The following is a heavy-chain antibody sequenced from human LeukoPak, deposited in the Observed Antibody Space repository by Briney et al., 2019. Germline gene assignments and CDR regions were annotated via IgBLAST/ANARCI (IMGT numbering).Heavy chain of an antibody. J-gene: IGHJ4*02. CDR1: GGSISSYY. Sequence: SETLSLTCTVSGGSISSYYWSWIRQPPGKGLEWIGYIYYSGSTNYNPSLKSRVTISVDTSKNQFSLKLSSVTAADTAVYYCARVVGDYVRGSYRYDYWGQGTLVTVSS. CDR3: ARVVGDYVRGSYRYDY. V-gene: IGHV4-59*01. D-gene: IGHD3-16*02. CDR2: IYYSGST.